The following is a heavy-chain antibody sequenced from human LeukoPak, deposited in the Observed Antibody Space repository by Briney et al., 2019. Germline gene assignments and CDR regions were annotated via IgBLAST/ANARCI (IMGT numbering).Heavy chain of an antibody. J-gene: IGHJ4*02. CDR1: GFTFSSYA. D-gene: IGHD2-2*01. CDR3: AKVGGYCSSTSCSDY. V-gene: IGHV3-23*01. Sequence: GGSLRLSCAASGFTFSSYAMSWVRQAPGKGLEWVSAISGSGGSTYYADSVKGRFTISRDNSKNMLYMQMNSLRAEDTAVYYCAKVGGYCSSTSCSDYWGQGTLVTVSS. CDR2: ISGSGGST.